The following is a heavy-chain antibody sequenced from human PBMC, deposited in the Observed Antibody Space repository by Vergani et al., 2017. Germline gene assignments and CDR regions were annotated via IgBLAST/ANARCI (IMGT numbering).Heavy chain of an antibody. CDR1: QYTFTDYY. V-gene: IGHV1-2*02. CDR3: ARVDYPTPPDY. D-gene: IGHD3/OR15-3a*01. J-gene: IGHJ4*02. Sequence: QVQLVQSGAEVTKPGASVKVSCKASQYTFTDYYIHWVRLAPGQGLEWMGWINPNSGGTHYAQKFQGRVTITRNTSISTAYMELSSLRSEDTAVYYCARVDYPTPPDYWGQGTLVTVSS. CDR2: INPNSGGT.